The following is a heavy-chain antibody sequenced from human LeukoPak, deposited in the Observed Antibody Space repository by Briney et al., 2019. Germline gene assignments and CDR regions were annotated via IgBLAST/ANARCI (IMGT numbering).Heavy chain of an antibody. CDR2: IGSSDSTT. J-gene: IGHJ4*02. Sequence: GGSLRLSCAASGFTFSSYEMNWVRQAPGKGLEWVSYIGSSDSTTHYADSVKGRLTISRDNAKNSLYLQMNSLRAEDTAVYYCASRFDYWGQGTLVTVSS. CDR1: GFTFSSYE. CDR3: ASRFDY. V-gene: IGHV3-48*03.